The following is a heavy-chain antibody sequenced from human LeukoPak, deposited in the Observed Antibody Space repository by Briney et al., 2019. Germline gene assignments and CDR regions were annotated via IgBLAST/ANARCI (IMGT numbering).Heavy chain of an antibody. D-gene: IGHD3-10*01. V-gene: IGHV3-33*01. CDR2: IWYDGSNK. J-gene: IGHJ4*02. CDR1: GFTFSSYG. Sequence: GGSLRLSCAASGFTFSSYGMHWVRQAPGKGLEWVAVIWYDGSNKYYADSVKGRFTISRDNAENSLFLQMNSLRAEDTAVYYCARDALLWFGELSFANWGQGTLVTVSS. CDR3: ARDALLWFGELSFAN.